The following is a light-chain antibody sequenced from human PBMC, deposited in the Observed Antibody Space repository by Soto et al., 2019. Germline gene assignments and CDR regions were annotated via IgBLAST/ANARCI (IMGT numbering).Light chain of an antibody. J-gene: IGKJ4*01. CDR1: QNIRSN. CDR2: GAS. CDR3: QNYNYWPPAT. V-gene: IGKV3-15*01. Sequence: EIVMTQSPATLSVSPGERGTLSCRASQNIRSNVAWYQQRPGQAPRLLIFGASVRATGGPDRFSGSGSGTDFTLTINSLQSEHSAVYYCQNYNYWPPATFGGGTKVEI.